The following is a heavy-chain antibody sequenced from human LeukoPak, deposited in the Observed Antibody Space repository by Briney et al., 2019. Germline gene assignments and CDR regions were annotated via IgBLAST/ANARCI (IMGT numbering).Heavy chain of an antibody. CDR1: GFVFSIYT. CDR3: VKDFGRVRGTPDS. Sequence: GGSLRLSCSASGFVFSIYTMYWVRQAPGKGPEYVSTISGSGNGGSIYYADSVKGRFTISRDDSKGILYLQMNGLRSEDTAVYYCVKDFGRVRGTPDSWGQGTLVTVSS. V-gene: IGHV3-64D*06. D-gene: IGHD3-16*01. CDR2: ISGSGNGGSI. J-gene: IGHJ4*02.